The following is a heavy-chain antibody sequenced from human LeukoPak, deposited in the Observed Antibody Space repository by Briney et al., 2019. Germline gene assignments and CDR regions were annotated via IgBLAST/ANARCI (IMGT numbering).Heavy chain of an antibody. CDR1: GFTFSSYG. CDR3: AKDLLVVPAAIPDY. D-gene: IGHD2-2*01. CDR2: ISYDGSNK. Sequence: PGGSLRLSCAASGFTFSSYGMHWVRQAPGKGPEWVAVISYDGSNKYYADSVKGRFTISRDNSKNTLYLQMNSLRAEDTAVYYCAKDLLVVPAAIPDYWGQGTLVTVSS. V-gene: IGHV3-30*18. J-gene: IGHJ4*02.